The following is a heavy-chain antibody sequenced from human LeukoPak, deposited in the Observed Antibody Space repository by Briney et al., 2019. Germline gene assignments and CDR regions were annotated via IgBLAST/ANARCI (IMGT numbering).Heavy chain of an antibody. V-gene: IGHV3-30*03. CDR1: GFTFSSYS. Sequence: GGSLRLSCAASGFTFSSYSMHWVRQAPGKGLEWVAVISYDGSKKYYADSVKGRFTISRDNSKNTLYLQMDSLRGEDTAVYYCARSGAAGTFDYWCQGTLVTVSP. D-gene: IGHD6-13*01. CDR3: ARSGAAGTFDY. J-gene: IGHJ4*02. CDR2: ISYDGSKK.